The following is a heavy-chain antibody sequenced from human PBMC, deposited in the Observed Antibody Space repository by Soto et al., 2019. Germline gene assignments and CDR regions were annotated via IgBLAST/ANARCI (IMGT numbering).Heavy chain of an antibody. V-gene: IGHV1-8*01. CDR2: MNPNSGNT. Sequence: QVQLVQSGAEVKKPGASVKVSCKASGYTFTSYDINWVRQATGQGLEWMGWMNPNSGNTGYAQKFQGRVPMTRNTSISTAYTELSSLRSEDTAVYYCARRPKVVRTTPMDVWGQGTTVTASS. D-gene: IGHD3-22*01. J-gene: IGHJ6*02. CDR1: GYTFTSYD. CDR3: ARRPKVVRTTPMDV.